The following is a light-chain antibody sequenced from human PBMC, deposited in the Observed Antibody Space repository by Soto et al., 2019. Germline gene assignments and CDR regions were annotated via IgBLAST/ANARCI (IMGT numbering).Light chain of an antibody. CDR2: KAS. Sequence: IHMTHSPSTLSASLGDIVTMTFRASQSITGWLAWFQQKPGKAPKLLIYKASGLESGVPSRFRGSGSGTDFTLTISSLQPDDFATYYCQQYNSYSPLTFGGGTKVDIK. CDR3: QQYNSYSPLT. V-gene: IGKV1-5*03. J-gene: IGKJ4*01. CDR1: QSITGW.